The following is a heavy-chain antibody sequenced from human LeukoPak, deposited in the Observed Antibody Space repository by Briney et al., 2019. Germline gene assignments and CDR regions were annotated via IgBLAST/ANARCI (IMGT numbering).Heavy chain of an antibody. D-gene: IGHD3-10*01. Sequence: SQTLSLTCTVSGGSISSGGYYWSWIRQHPGKGLEWIGYIYYSGSTYYNPSLKSRVTISVDTSKNQFSLKLSSVTAADTAVYYCARVDYGSGSHSPLFDYWGQGTLVTVSS. CDR3: ARVDYGSGSHSPLFDY. CDR2: IYYSGST. V-gene: IGHV4-31*03. CDR1: GGSISSGGYY. J-gene: IGHJ4*02.